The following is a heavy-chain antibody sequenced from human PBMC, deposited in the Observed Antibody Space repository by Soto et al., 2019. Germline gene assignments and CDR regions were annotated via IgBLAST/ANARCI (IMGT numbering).Heavy chain of an antibody. CDR1: GYTFTSYD. Sequence: QVQLVQSGAEVKKPGASVKVSCKASGYTFTSYDINWVRQATGQGLEWMGWMNPNSGNTGYAQKCQGRVTMTKNTSIRTAKMELSSLSSEATAVYYRARENGSSGFTPWGKGTLVTASS. V-gene: IGHV1-8*01. J-gene: IGHJ5*02. D-gene: IGHD6-6*01. CDR2: MNPNSGNT. CDR3: ARENGSSGFTP.